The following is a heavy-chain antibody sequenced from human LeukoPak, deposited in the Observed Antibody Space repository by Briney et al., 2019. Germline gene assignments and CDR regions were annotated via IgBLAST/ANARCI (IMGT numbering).Heavy chain of an antibody. Sequence: GGSLRLSCAASGFTFSSYAMHWVRQAPGKGLEWVAVISYDGSNKYYADSVKGRFTISGDNSKNTLYLQMNSLEIEDTAVYYCTPEGLRGAISSDFGDWGQGTLVTVSS. CDR3: TPEGLRGAISSDFGD. J-gene: IGHJ4*02. CDR2: ISYDGSNK. V-gene: IGHV3-30-3*01. CDR1: GFTFSSYA. D-gene: IGHD3-10*01.